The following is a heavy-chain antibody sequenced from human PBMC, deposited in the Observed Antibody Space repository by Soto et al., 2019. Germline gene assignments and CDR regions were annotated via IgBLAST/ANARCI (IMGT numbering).Heavy chain of an antibody. D-gene: IGHD3-16*01. CDR3: ARHGLTAYMAYYFDF. CDR1: GGSINSPHDY. J-gene: IGHJ4*02. CDR2: IYYSGST. Sequence: SETLSLTCTVSGGSINSPHDYLAWIRQSPGRGLEWIGSIYYSGSTYYSPSLKSRISLSVDTSKNQFSLTLTSVTAADTAVYFCARHGLTAYMAYYFDFWGQGTLVTVSS. V-gene: IGHV4-39*01.